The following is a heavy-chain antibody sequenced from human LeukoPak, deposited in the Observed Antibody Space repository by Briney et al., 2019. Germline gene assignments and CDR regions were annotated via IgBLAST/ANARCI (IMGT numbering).Heavy chain of an antibody. CDR1: GFTFSSYA. Sequence: GGSLRLSCAASGFTFSSYAMNWVRQAPGKGLEWVSAISGSGGSTYYADSVKGRFTIPRDNSKNTLYLQMNSLRAEDTAVYYCAKDLGSSGWYIDYWGQGTLVTVSS. V-gene: IGHV3-23*01. J-gene: IGHJ4*02. CDR3: AKDLGSSGWYIDY. D-gene: IGHD6-19*01. CDR2: ISGSGGST.